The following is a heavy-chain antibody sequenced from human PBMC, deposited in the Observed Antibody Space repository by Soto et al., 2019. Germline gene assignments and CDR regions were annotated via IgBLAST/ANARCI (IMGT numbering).Heavy chain of an antibody. CDR1: GYTFTSYG. D-gene: IGHD3-22*01. V-gene: IGHV1-18*01. CDR2: ISAYNGNT. J-gene: IGHJ6*02. Sequence: ASVKVSCKASGYTFTSYGISWVRQAPGQGLEWMGWISAYNGNTNYAQKLQGRVTMTTDTSTSTAYMELRSLRSDDTAVYYCARDGYYDSSGYSPRFYYYYYYGMDVWGQGTTVTVSS. CDR3: ARDGYYDSSGYSPRFYYYYYYGMDV.